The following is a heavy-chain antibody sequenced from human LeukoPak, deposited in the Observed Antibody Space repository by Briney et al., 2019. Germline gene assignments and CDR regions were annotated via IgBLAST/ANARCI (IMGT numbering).Heavy chain of an antibody. CDR2: INPNSGGT. CDR1: GYTFTGYY. D-gene: IGHD6-19*01. V-gene: IGHV1-2*02. CDR3: ARGIAVAAFFDY. Sequence: ASVKVSCKASGYTFTGYYMHWVRQAPGQGLEWMGWINPNSGGTNYAQKFQGRATMTRDTSISTAYMELSRLRSDDTAVYYCARGIAVAAFFDYWGQGTLVTASS. J-gene: IGHJ4*02.